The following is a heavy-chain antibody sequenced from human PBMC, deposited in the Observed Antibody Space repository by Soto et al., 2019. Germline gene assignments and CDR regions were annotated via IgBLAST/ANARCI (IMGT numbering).Heavy chain of an antibody. Sequence: TSETLSLTCTVSGGSVSSGSYYWSWIRQPPGKGLEWIGYIYYSGSTNYNPSLKSRVTISVDTSKNQFSLKLSSVTAADTAVYYCARVQQWLVRSFDYWGQGTLVTVSS. J-gene: IGHJ4*02. CDR2: IYYSGST. D-gene: IGHD6-19*01. CDR3: ARVQQWLVRSFDY. V-gene: IGHV4-61*01. CDR1: GGSVSSGSYY.